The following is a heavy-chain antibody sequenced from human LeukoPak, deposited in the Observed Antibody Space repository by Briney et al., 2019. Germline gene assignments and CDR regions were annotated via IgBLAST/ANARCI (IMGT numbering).Heavy chain of an antibody. V-gene: IGHV3-9*01. CDR3: AKDHYDSGSGAMVV. J-gene: IGHJ6*02. CDR1: GFSFNDFG. D-gene: IGHD3-16*01. Sequence: PGGSLRLSCAASGFSFNDFGMHWVRQAPGKGLEWVSSISWSSGNLGYADSVKGRFTISRDNAKNSLYLQMNSLRVEDTALYYCAKDHYDSGSGAMVVWGQGTTVTVSS. CDR2: ISWSSGNL.